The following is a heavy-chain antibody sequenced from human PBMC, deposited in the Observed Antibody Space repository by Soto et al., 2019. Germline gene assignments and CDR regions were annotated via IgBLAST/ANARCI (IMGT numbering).Heavy chain of an antibody. Sequence: QVQLQESGPGLVKPSETLSLTCTVSGGSISSYYWSWIRQPPGKGLEWIGYIYYSGSTNYNPSIKSRVTTSVHTSKTQFSRMLSPVTDADTAVYYCARDGSGSRGYGIHVWGQGTTVTVS. D-gene: IGHD3-10*01. J-gene: IGHJ6*02. CDR2: IYYSGST. V-gene: IGHV4-59*01. CDR1: GGSISSYY. CDR3: ARDGSGSRGYGIHV.